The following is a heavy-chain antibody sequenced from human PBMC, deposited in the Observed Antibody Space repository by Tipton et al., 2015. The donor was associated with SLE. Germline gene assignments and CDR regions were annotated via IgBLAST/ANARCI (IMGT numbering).Heavy chain of an antibody. CDR3: AREPRPRGALKGAFDI. CDR1: GGSISSYY. CDR2: IYYSGST. J-gene: IGHJ3*02. Sequence: TLSLICTVSGGSISSYYWSWIRQPPGKGLEWIGYIYYSGSTYYNPSLKSRVTISVDTSKNQFSLKLSSVTAADTAVYYCAREPRPRGALKGAFDIWGQGTMVTVSS. V-gene: IGHV4-59*01.